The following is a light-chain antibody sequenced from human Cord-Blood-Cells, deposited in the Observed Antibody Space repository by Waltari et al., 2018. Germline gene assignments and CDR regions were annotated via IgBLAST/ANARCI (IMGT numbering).Light chain of an antibody. J-gene: IGLJ2*01. Sequence: HSALTKSAAVSGSPGQSTTISRTGTSSDVSVYNYGSWYQQTPGKAHKLMIYDFSKRPSGVSNRFSGSKSGNTASLTISGLQAEDEADYYCSSYTRSSTLVFGGGTKLTVL. CDR3: SSYTRSSTLV. V-gene: IGLV2-14*01. CDR2: DFS. CDR1: SSDVSVYNY.